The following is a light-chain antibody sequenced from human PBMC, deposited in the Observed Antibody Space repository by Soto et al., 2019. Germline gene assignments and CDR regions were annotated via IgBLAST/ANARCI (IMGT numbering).Light chain of an antibody. CDR1: QSINSW. J-gene: IGKJ1*01. Sequence: DIQMTQSPSTLSASVGDRVTITCRASQSINSWLAWYQQKPGKAPKLLIYKASSLESGVPSGFSGSGSGTEFTLTISSLQPDDFATYYCQQYNSYPGTFGQGTKVEIK. V-gene: IGKV1-5*03. CDR3: QQYNSYPGT. CDR2: KAS.